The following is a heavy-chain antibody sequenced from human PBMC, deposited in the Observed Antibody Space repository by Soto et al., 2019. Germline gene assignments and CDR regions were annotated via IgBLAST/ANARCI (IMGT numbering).Heavy chain of an antibody. CDR3: ARQDGSALYYFDY. CDR2: IYPGDSDT. J-gene: IGHJ4*02. CDR1: GYTFTSSW. D-gene: IGHD6-19*01. V-gene: IGHV5-51*01. Sequence: GESLKISCKGSGYTFTSSWIAWVRQMPGKGLEWMGIIYPGDSDTRYSPSFQGQVSISADKSISTAYLQWSSLKASDTAMYYCARQDGSALYYFDYWGQGTLVTVSS.